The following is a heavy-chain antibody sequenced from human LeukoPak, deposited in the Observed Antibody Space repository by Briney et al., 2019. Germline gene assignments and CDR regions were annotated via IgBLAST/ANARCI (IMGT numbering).Heavy chain of an antibody. CDR3: AKDGAWLRFDD. CDR2: ISGSGGSST. V-gene: IGHV3-23*01. J-gene: IGHJ4*02. D-gene: IGHD5-12*01. Sequence: GGSLRLSCAASGFTFSDYYMSWIRQAPGKGLEWVSAISGSGGSSTYYADSVKGRFTISRGNSKNTLYLQMTNLRAEDTAVYYCAKDGAWLRFDDWGQGILVTVSS. CDR1: GFTFSDYY.